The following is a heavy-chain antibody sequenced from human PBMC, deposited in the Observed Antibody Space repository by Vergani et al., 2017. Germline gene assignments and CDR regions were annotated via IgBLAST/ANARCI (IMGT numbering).Heavy chain of an antibody. D-gene: IGHD2-2*01. CDR1: GFTFSSYA. CDR3: ARGAGYCSSTSCPPTLRHYYYYIDV. V-gene: IGHV3-30-3*01. CDR2: ISYDGSNK. J-gene: IGHJ6*03. Sequence: QVQLVESGGGVVQPGRSLRLSCAASGFTFSSYAMHWVRQAPGKGLEWVAVISYDGSNKYYADSVKGRFTISRDNSKNTLYLQMNSLRAEDTAVYYCARGAGYCSSTSCPPTLRHYYYYIDVWGKGTTVTVSS.